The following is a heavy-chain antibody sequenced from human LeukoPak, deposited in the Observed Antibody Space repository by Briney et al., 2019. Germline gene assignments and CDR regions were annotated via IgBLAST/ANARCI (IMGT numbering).Heavy chain of an antibody. CDR2: INSDGSWT. V-gene: IGHV3-74*01. CDR3: ASGFRYGHY. D-gene: IGHD3-9*01. J-gene: IGHJ4*02. CDR1: GTYW. Sequence: PGGSLRLSCAASGTYWMHWVRQAPGKGPVWVSHINSDGSWTGYADSVKGRFTISKDNAKNTLYLQMNSLRAEDTAVYYCASGFRYGHYWGQGTLVTVSS.